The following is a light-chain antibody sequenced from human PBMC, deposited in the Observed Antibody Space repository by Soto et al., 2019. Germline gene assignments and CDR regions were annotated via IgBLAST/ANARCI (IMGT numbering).Light chain of an antibody. CDR1: SSDVGGYNY. J-gene: IGLJ2*01. CDR2: DVS. CDR3: SSYTSSSTLYVV. Sequence: QSALTQPASVSGSPGQSITISCTGTSSDVGGYNYVSWYQQHPGKAPKLMIYDVSNRPSGVSNRFSGSKSGNTASLTISGLQAEDEAEYCCSSYTSSSTLYVVFGGGTKLTVL. V-gene: IGLV2-14*01.